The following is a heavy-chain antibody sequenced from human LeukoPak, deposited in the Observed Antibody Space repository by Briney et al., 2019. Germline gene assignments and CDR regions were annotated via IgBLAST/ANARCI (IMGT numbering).Heavy chain of an antibody. CDR2: IYHSGST. D-gene: IGHD4-23*01. J-gene: IGHJ4*02. CDR1: GGSISGGNYY. V-gene: IGHV4-39*07. Sequence: SETLSLTCTVSGGSISGGNYYWGWIRQAPGKGLEWIGNIYHSGSTYYNPSLKSRVTISVDTSNNQFSLKLSSVTAADTAMYYCARGYGGNIDYWGQGTLVTVSS. CDR3: ARGYGGNIDY.